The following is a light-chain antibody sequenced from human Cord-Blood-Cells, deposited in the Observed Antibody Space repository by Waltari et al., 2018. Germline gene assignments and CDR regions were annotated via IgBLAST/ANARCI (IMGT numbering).Light chain of an antibody. CDR2: KAS. CDR3: QQYNSYWT. CDR1: QSISSW. V-gene: IGKV1-5*03. J-gene: IGKJ1*01. Sequence: TLSASVGDRVTITCRASQSISSWLAWYQQKPGKAPKLLIYKASSLESGVPSRFSGSGSGTEFTLTISSLQPDDFATYYCQQYNSYWTFGQGTKVEIK.